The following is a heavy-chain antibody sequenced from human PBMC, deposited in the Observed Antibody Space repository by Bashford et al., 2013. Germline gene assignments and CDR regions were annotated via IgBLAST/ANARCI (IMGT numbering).Heavy chain of an antibody. V-gene: IGHV1-18*01. CDR1: FSPLVNYD. CDR2: ISVDDGNT. J-gene: IGHJ3*02. D-gene: IGHD2-8*01. CDR3: ARDYPFCTNGVCSNDAFDI. Sequence: VASVKVSCKAFWFSPLVNYDINWLRQAPGQGFEWMGWISVDDGNTYYAQKFQGRVTMTRDTSTSTVYMELSSLKSEDTALYYCARDYPFCTNGVCSNDAFDIWGQGTMVTVSS.